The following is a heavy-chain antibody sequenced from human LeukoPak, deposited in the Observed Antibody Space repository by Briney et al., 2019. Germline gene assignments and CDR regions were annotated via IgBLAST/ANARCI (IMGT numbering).Heavy chain of an antibody. Sequence: GGSLRLSCAASGFTVSSNYMSWVRQAPGKGLEWVSVIYSGGSTYYADSMKGRFTISRDNSKNTLYLQMNSLRAEDTAVYYCAKDQTVGPTTRPHLFDYWGQGTLVSVSS. CDR2: IYSGGST. J-gene: IGHJ4*02. V-gene: IGHV3-53*01. CDR1: GFTVSSNY. CDR3: AKDQTVGPTTRPHLFDY. D-gene: IGHD1-26*01.